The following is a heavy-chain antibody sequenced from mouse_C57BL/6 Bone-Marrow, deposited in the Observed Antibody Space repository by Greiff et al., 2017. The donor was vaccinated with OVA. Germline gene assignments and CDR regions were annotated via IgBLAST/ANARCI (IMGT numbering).Heavy chain of an antibody. CDR3: AKYYGRLWYFAV. D-gene: IGHD1-1*01. J-gene: IGHJ1*03. V-gene: IGHV1-72*01. CDR2: IAPNSGGT. CDR1: GYTFTSYW. Sequence: QVQLQQPGAELVKPGASVKLSCKASGYTFTSYWMHWVKQRPGRGLAWIGRIAPNSGGTKYNEKFKSKATLTVDKPSSTAYMQLSSLPSEVSAVYYCAKYYGRLWYFAVWGTGTTVTVSS.